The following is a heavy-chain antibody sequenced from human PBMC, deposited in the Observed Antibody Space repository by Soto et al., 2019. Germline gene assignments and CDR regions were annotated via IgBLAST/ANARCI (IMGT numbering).Heavy chain of an antibody. CDR2: ISAYNGNT. Sequence: ASVKVSCNASGYTSTSYGISWVRQAPGQGXEWMGWISAYNGNTNYAQKLQGRVTITTDTSTSTAYMELRSLRSDDTAVYYCARDRPPLQYSGWLSHAPPTNRFDPWGHGALVTVSS. V-gene: IGHV1-18*04. CDR3: ARDRPPLQYSGWLSHAPPTNRFDP. J-gene: IGHJ5*02. D-gene: IGHD3-9*01. CDR1: GYTSTSYG.